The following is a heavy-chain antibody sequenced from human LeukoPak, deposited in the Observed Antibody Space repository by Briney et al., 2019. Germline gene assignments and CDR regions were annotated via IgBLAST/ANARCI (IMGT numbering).Heavy chain of an antibody. CDR3: ARIPYYDFWSGYWTPTTGHYGMDV. V-gene: IGHV3-48*01. CDR2: ISSSSSTI. CDR1: GFTFSSYS. J-gene: IGHJ6*02. D-gene: IGHD3-3*01. Sequence: QAGGSLRLSCAASGFTFSSYSMNWVRQAPGKGLEWVSYISSSSSTIYYADSVKGRFTISRDNAKNSLYLQMNSLRAEDTAVYYCARIPYYDFWSGYWTPTTGHYGMDVWGQGTTVTVSS.